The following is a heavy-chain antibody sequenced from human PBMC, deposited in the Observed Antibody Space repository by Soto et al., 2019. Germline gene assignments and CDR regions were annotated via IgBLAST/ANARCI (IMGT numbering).Heavy chain of an antibody. Sequence: PGGALRLSCAASGFTFSTCWMTWVRQAPGRGLEWVANINQDGSEKYYVDSVRGRFTISRDNGKNSLFLQMNSLRAEYTAVYYCARCTCVVDYYGVFDYWGQGALVTVSS. D-gene: IGHD3-3*01. J-gene: IGHJ4*02. V-gene: IGHV3-7*03. CDR1: GFTFSTCW. CDR2: INQDGSEK. CDR3: ARCTCVVDYYGVFDY.